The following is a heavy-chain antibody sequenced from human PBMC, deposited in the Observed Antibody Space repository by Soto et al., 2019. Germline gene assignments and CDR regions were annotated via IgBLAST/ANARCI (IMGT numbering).Heavy chain of an antibody. CDR1: GGTFSSYA. D-gene: IGHD2-15*01. V-gene: IGHV1-69*01. CDR2: IIPIFGTA. Sequence: QVQLVQSGAEVKKPGSSVKVSCKAPGGTFSSYAISWVRPAPGQGLEWMGGIIPIFGTAKYAQKFQGRVTITADESTSTGYMELSSLRYEDTAVYYCARSQGGSSSLDIYYYYYYGMDVWGQGTTVTVSS. CDR3: ARSQGGSSSLDIYYYYYYGMDV. J-gene: IGHJ6*02.